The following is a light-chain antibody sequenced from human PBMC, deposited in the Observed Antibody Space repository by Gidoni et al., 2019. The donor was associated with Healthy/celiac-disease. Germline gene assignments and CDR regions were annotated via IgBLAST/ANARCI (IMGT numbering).Light chain of an antibody. J-gene: IGKJ2*01. Sequence: DIQMTQSPSTLSASVGDRVTITCRASQSISSWLAWYQQKPGKAPKLLIYDASSLESGVPSRFSGSGSGTEFTLTISSLQPDDFATYYCQQYNSNSGYTFXXXTKLEIK. V-gene: IGKV1-5*01. CDR1: QSISSW. CDR2: DAS. CDR3: QQYNSNSGYT.